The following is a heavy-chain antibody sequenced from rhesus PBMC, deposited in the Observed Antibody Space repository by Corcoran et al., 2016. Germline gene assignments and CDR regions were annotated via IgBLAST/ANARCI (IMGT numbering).Heavy chain of an antibody. CDR2: VDPEDGEA. D-gene: IGHD6-25*01. CDR1: GYTFTDYY. V-gene: IGHV1-111*02. Sequence: EVQLVQSGAEVKKPGASVKISCKASGYTFTDYYLHWVRQAPGKGLEWMGRVDPEDGEAIHAQKFQDRVTITADTCTDTAYMELSSLRSEDTAVYYCATGGYSGSLRWYSNFDYWGQGVLVTVSS. J-gene: IGHJ4*01. CDR3: ATGGYSGSLRWYSNFDY.